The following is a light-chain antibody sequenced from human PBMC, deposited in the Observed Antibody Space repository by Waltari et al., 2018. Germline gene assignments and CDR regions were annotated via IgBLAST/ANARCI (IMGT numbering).Light chain of an antibody. CDR3: QTGGHGTWV. CDR1: SGHSSNV. CDR2: VNSDGSH. Sequence: QLVLTQSPSASASLGASVKLTCTLSSGHSSNVIAWLQQQPEKGPRYLMKVNSDGSHSKGDKIPDRFSGSSSGTEHYVTISSLQSEDEADYYCQTGGHGTWVFGGGTKLTVL. J-gene: IGLJ3*02. V-gene: IGLV4-69*01.